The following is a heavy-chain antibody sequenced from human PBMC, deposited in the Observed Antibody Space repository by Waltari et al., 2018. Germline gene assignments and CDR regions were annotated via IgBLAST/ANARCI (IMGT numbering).Heavy chain of an antibody. V-gene: IGHV1-69*04. CDR3: ARDLYDYVWGSYRHNWFDP. D-gene: IGHD3-16*02. J-gene: IGHJ5*02. CDR2: IIPILGIA. CDR1: GGTFSSYA. Sequence: QVQLVQSGAEVQKPGSSVKVSCKASGGTFSSYAISWVRQAPGQGLEWMGRIIPILGIANYAQKFQGRVTITADKSTSTAYMELSSLRSEDTAVYYCARDLYDYVWGSYRHNWFDPWGQGTLVTVSS.